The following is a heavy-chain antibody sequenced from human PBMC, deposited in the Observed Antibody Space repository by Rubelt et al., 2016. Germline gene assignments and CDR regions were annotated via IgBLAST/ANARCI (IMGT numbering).Heavy chain of an antibody. V-gene: IGHV4-31*03. Sequence: QTLSLTCTVSGGSISSGGYYWSWIRQHPGKGLEWIGYIYYSGSTYYNPSLKSRVTISVDTSKNQFSLKLSSVTAADTAVYYCARDKGQWLAPYWYFDLWGRGTLVTVSS. D-gene: IGHD6-19*01. CDR2: IYYSGST. CDR3: ARDKGQWLAPYWYFDL. CDR1: GGSISSGGYY. J-gene: IGHJ2*01.